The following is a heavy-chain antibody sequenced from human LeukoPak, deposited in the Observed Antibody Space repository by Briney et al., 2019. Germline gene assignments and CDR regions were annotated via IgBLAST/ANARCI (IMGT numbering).Heavy chain of an antibody. CDR1: GFTFNSYA. J-gene: IGHJ4*02. V-gene: IGHV3-23*01. CDR2: LSGGGDST. Sequence: GGSLRLSCAASGFTFNSYAMSWVRQAPGKGLEWASTLSGGGDSTYNADSVKGRFTISRDNSKNTLYLQMNSLRAEDTAVYYCAKEKWELLRYFDYWGQGTLVTVSS. D-gene: IGHD1-26*01. CDR3: AKEKWELLRYFDY.